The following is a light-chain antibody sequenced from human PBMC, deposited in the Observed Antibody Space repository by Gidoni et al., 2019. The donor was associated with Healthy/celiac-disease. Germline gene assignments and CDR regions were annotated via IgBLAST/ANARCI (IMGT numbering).Light chain of an antibody. V-gene: IGLV2-14*01. Sequence: HSALTPPASVSASPGQSITISCTGTSSDAGGYNYVSWYQQHPGKAPKLMIYEVSNRPSGVSNRFSGSKSGNTASLTISGLQAEDEADYYCSSYTSSSTRVFGTGTKVTVL. J-gene: IGLJ1*01. CDR2: EVS. CDR3: SSYTSSSTRV. CDR1: SSDAGGYNY.